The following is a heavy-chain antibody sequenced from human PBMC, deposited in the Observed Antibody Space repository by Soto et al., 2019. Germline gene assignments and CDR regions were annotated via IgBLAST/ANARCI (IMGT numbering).Heavy chain of an antibody. CDR2: ISAYNGNT. D-gene: IGHD3-16*01. CDR1: GYTFTSYG. CDR3: AGGAFGGWLQYGAEYFQH. Sequence: QVQLVQSGAEVKKPGASVKVSCKASGYTFTSYGISWVRQAPGQGLEWMGWISAYNGNTNYAQKLQGRVTMTTDTSASTAYMELRSLRSDDTAVYYCAGGAFGGWLQYGAEYFQHWGQGTLVTVSS. J-gene: IGHJ1*01. V-gene: IGHV1-18*01.